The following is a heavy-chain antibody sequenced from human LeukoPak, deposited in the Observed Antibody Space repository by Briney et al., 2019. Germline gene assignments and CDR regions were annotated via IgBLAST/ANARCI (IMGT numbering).Heavy chain of an antibody. D-gene: IGHD1-26*01. CDR1: GFTLSSYA. Sequence: GGSLRLSCAASGFTLSSYAMHWVRQAPGKGLEWVAVISYDGSNKYYADSVKGRFTISRDNSKNTLYLQMNSLRAEDTAVYYCARRGATTHFDYWGQGTLVTVSS. CDR3: ARRGATTHFDY. V-gene: IGHV3-30-3*01. CDR2: ISYDGSNK. J-gene: IGHJ4*02.